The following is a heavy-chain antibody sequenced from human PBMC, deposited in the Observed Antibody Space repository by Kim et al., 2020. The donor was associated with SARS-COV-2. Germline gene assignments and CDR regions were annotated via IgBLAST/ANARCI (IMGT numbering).Heavy chain of an antibody. J-gene: IGHJ3*02. Sequence: GGSLRLSCAASGFTFSSYSMNWVRQAPGKGLEWVSYISSSSSTIYYADSVKGRFTISRDNAKNSLYLQMNSLRDEDTAVYYCARASGYGRSYAFDIWGQGTMVTVSS. CDR3: ARASGYGRSYAFDI. D-gene: IGHD5-12*01. V-gene: IGHV3-48*02. CDR1: GFTFSSYS. CDR2: ISSSSSTI.